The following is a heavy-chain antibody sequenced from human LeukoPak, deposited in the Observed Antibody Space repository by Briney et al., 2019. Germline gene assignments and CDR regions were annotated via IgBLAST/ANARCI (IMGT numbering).Heavy chain of an antibody. J-gene: IGHJ4*02. Sequence: GGTLRLSCAASGFTFSSYGMSWVRQAPGKGLEWVSAISGSGGSTYYADSVKGRFTISRDNSKNTLYLQMNSLRAEDTAVYYCAKAGAWERFDYWGQGTLVTVSS. V-gene: IGHV3-23*01. D-gene: IGHD1-26*01. CDR2: ISGSGGST. CDR3: AKAGAWERFDY. CDR1: GFTFSSYG.